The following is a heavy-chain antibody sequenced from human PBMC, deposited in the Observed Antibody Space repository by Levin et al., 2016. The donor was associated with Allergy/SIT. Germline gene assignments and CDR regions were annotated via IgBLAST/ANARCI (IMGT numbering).Heavy chain of an antibody. J-gene: IGHJ5*02. Sequence: WVRQAPGQGLEWMGWISAYNGNTNYAQKLQGRVTMTTDTSTSTAYMELRSLRSDDTAVYYCARAGGYSSSRNLYNWFDPWGQGTLVTVSS. CDR3: ARAGGYSSSRNLYNWFDP. D-gene: IGHD6-13*01. V-gene: IGHV1-18*01. CDR2: ISAYNGNT.